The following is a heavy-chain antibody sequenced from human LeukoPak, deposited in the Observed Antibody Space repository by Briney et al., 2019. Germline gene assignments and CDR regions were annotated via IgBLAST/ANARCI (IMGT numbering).Heavy chain of an antibody. J-gene: IGHJ4*02. CDR1: GFTFSSYA. CDR3: AKGSYYDSSGSFYFDY. CDR2: ISGSGDNT. Sequence: GGSLRLSCAASGFTFSSYAMSWVRQAPGKGLEWVSGISGSGDNTYYADSVKGRFTISRDNSKITLYVQVNSLGTEDTAAYYCAKGSYYDSSGSFYFDYWGQGTLVTVSS. D-gene: IGHD3-22*01. V-gene: IGHV3-23*01.